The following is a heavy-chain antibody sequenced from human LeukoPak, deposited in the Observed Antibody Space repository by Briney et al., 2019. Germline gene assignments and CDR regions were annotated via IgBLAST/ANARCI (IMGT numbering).Heavy chain of an antibody. D-gene: IGHD3-10*01. CDR2: IYHSGST. J-gene: IGHJ5*02. Sequence: SETLSLTCAVSGGSISSSNWWSWVRQPPGKGLEWIGVIYHSGSTNYNPSLKSRVTISVDKSKNQFSLKLSSVTAADTAVYYCARSITMVRGVIDWFDPWGQGTLVTVSS. V-gene: IGHV4-4*02. CDR3: ARSITMVRGVIDWFDP. CDR1: GGSISSSNW.